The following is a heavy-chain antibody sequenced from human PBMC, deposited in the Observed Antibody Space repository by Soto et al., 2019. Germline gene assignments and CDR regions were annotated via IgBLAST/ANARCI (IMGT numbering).Heavy chain of an antibody. J-gene: IGHJ5*02. V-gene: IGHV4-31*03. D-gene: IGHD3-3*01. CDR3: ARALTDFNWFDP. CDR1: GGSISSGGYY. Sequence: SETLSLTCTVSGGSISSGGYYWSWIRQHPGKGLEWIGYIYYSGSTYYNPSLKSRVTISVDTSKNQFSLKLSSVTAADTAVYYCARALTDFNWFDPWGQGTLVTVSS. CDR2: IYYSGST.